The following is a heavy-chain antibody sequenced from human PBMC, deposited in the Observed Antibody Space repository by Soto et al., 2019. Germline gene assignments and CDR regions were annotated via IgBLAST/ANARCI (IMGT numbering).Heavy chain of an antibody. CDR2: IKQDGSEK. V-gene: IGHV3-7*01. CDR3: ATEKLKASIAAAVDY. CDR1: VVNCSSYC. J-gene: IGHJ4*02. D-gene: IGHD6-13*01. Sequence: GGSLGLSFSASVVNCSSYCMSWVRQAPGKGLEWVANIKQDGSEKYYVDSVKGRFTISRDNAKNSLYLQMNSLRAEDTAVYYCATEKLKASIAAAVDYWGQGTLVTVSS.